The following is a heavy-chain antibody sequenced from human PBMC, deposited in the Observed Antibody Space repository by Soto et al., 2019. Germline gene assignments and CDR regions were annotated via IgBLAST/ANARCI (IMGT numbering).Heavy chain of an antibody. Sequence: GGYQSLSSASSAFLFTIAWMILVRQGQGKGLEWVARIKSQSDGGATEYAAAVKGRFTISRDDSNNALYLQMDSLTSDDTAFYYCLTDTINLCPYDYRGQEPPVTVAS. CDR2: IKSQSDGGAT. J-gene: IGHJ4*02. CDR3: LTDTINLCPYDY. V-gene: IGHV3-15*01. D-gene: IGHD2-2*01. CDR1: AFLFTIAW.